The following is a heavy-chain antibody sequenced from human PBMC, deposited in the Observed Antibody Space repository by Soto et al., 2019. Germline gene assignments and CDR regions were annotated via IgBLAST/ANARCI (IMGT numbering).Heavy chain of an antibody. CDR3: ARPASTVKKLDAFDI. Sequence: ASVKVSCKASGGTFSSYAISWVRQAPGQGLEWMGGIIPIFGTANYAQKFQGRVTITADESTSTAYMELSSLRSEDTAVYYCARPASTVKKLDAFDIWGQGTMVTVSS. J-gene: IGHJ3*02. V-gene: IGHV1-69*13. CDR2: IIPIFGTA. D-gene: IGHD4-17*01. CDR1: GGTFSSYA.